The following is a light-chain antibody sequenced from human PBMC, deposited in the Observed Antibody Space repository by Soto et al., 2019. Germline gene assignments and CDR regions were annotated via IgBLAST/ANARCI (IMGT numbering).Light chain of an antibody. Sequence: QSALTQPRSVSGSPGQSVTISCTGTSSDVGGYNYVSWYQQHPGKAPKLMIYDVSKRPSGVPDRFSGSKSGNTASLTISGLQAEDEADYYCCSYAGSYTLEVFGGGTMLTVL. V-gene: IGLV2-11*01. CDR2: DVS. J-gene: IGLJ2*01. CDR3: CSYAGSYTLEV. CDR1: SSDVGGYNY.